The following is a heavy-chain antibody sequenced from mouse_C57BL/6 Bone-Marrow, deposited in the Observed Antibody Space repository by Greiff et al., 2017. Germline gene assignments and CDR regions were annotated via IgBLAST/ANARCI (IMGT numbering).Heavy chain of an antibody. Sequence: QVHVKQPGAELVKPGASVKLSCKASGYTFTSYWMHWVKQRPGQGLEWIGMIHPNSGSTNYNQKYKSKATLTVDKSSSTAYMQLSSLTSEDSAVYYCARVGNSNFFFDYWGRGTTLTVSS. CDR2: IHPNSGST. V-gene: IGHV1-64*01. D-gene: IGHD2-5*01. J-gene: IGHJ2*01. CDR1: GYTFTSYW. CDR3: ARVGNSNFFFDY.